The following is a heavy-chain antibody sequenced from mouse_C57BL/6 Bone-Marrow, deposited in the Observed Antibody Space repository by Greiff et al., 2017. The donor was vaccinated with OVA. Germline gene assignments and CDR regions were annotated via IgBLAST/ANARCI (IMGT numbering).Heavy chain of an antibody. CDR2: ISPRSGNT. J-gene: IGHJ4*01. V-gene: IGHV1-81*01. Sequence: QVKLQQSGAELARPGASVKLSCKASGYTFTSYGISWVKQRTGQGLEWIGEISPRSGNTYYNEKFKGKATLTADKSSSNAYMEIRSLTSEDSAVYFCASGLLWSYYYAMDYWGQGTSVTVSS. CDR3: ASGLLWSYYYAMDY. D-gene: IGHD2-1*01. CDR1: GYTFTSYG.